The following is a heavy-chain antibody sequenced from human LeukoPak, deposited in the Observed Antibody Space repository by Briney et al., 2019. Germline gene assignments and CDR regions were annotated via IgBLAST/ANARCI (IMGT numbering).Heavy chain of an antibody. D-gene: IGHD5-12*01. CDR2: IHTSGST. J-gene: IGHJ4*02. CDR1: GGSISSYY. CDR3: ARGRRGGYDGQYYFDY. V-gene: IGHV4-4*07. Sequence: PSETLSLTCTVSGGSISSYYWSWIRQPAGKGLEWIARIHTSGSTNYNPSLKSRVTISVDTSKNQFSLKLSSVTAADTAVYYCARGRRGGYDGQYYFDYWGQGTLVTVSS.